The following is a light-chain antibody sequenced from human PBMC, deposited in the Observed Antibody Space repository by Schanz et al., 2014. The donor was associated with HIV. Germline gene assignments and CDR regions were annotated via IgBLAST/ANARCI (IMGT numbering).Light chain of an antibody. CDR3: CSYAVSSTVV. J-gene: IGLJ3*02. Sequence: QSVLTQPPSVSGAPGQRVTISCTGSSSNIGAGYDVHWYQQLPGTAPKLLIYRNSNRPSGVPDRFSGSKSGTSASLAITGLQAEDEADYYCCSYAVSSTVVFGGGTKLTVL. CDR2: RNS. CDR1: SSNIGAGYD. V-gene: IGLV1-40*01.